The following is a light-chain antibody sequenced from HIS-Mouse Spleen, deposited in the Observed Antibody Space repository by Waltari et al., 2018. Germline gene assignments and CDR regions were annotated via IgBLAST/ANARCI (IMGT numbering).Light chain of an antibody. CDR3: SSYAGSNNWV. J-gene: IGLJ3*02. V-gene: IGLV2-8*01. CDR1: SRDVGGYNY. Sequence: QSALTQPPSASGSPGQPVTIPCPGTSRDVGGYNYVPWYQQPPGKAPKLMIYEVSKRPSGVPDRFSGSKSGNTASLTVSGLQAEDEADYYCSSYAGSNNWVFGGGTKLTVL. CDR2: EVS.